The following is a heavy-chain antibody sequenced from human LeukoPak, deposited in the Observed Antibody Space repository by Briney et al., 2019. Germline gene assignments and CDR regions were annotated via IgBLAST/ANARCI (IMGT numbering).Heavy chain of an antibody. J-gene: IGHJ3*02. CDR1: GFTFSSYG. CDR3: AKGGYYDSSGYPDAFDI. V-gene: IGHV3-30*18. D-gene: IGHD3-22*01. Sequence: GRSLRLSCAASGFTFSSYGMHWVRQAPGKGLEWVAVISYDGSNKYYADSVKGRFTISRDNSKNTLYLQMNSLRAEDTAVCYCAKGGYYDSSGYPDAFDIWGQGTMVTVSS. CDR2: ISYDGSNK.